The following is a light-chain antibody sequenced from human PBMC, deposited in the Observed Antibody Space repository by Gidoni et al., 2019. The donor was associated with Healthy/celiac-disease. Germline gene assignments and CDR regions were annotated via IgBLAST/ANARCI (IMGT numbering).Light chain of an antibody. CDR2: DAS. J-gene: IGKJ1*01. CDR3: QQRSHWPWT. V-gene: IGKV3-11*01. CDR1: QSVSRY. Sequence: EIVLTQSPATLSLSPGERATLSCRASQSVSRYLAWYQQKPGQAPRLLIYDASNRATGIPARFSGSGSGTDFPLTISSLEPEDFAVYYCQQRSHWPWTFGQGTKVEIK.